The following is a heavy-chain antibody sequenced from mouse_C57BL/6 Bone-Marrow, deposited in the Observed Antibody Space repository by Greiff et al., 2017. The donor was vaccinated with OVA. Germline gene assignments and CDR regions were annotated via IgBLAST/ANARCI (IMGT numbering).Heavy chain of an antibody. V-gene: IGHV1-61*01. D-gene: IGHD2-4*01. J-gene: IGHJ4*01. CDR3: ARRGIYYEFYYAMDY. CDR2: IYPSDSET. CDR1: GYTFTSYW. Sequence: VQLQQPGAELVRPGSSVKLSCKASGYTFTSYWMDWVKQRPGQGLEWIGNIYPSDSETHYNQKFKDKATLTVDKSSSTAYMQLSSLTSEDSAVYYCARRGIYYEFYYAMDYWGQGTSVTVSS.